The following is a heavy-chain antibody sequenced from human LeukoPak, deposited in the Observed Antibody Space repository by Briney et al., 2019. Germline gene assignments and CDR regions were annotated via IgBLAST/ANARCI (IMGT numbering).Heavy chain of an antibody. Sequence: SQTLSLTCTVSGGSISSGSYYWSWIRQPAGKGLEWIGRIYTSGSTNYNPSLKSRVTISVDTSRNQFSLKLSSVTAADTAVYYCARVTTGGYYNCWGQGTLVTVSS. V-gene: IGHV4-61*02. CDR1: GGSISSGSYY. CDR2: IYTSGST. CDR3: ARVTTGGYYNC. J-gene: IGHJ4*02. D-gene: IGHD3-22*01.